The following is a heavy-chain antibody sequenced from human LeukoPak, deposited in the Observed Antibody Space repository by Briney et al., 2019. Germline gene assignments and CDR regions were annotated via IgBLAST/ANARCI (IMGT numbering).Heavy chain of an antibody. CDR3: ARYCSSTSCLKGVDY. V-gene: IGHV1-2*02. D-gene: IGHD2-2*01. J-gene: IGHJ4*02. CDR2: INPNSGGT. CDR1: GYTFTGYY. Sequence: ASVKVSCKASGYTFTGYYMHWVRQAPGQGLEWMGWINPNSGGTNYAQKFQGRVTMTRDTSIGTAYMELSRLRSDDTAVYYCARYCSSTSCLKGVDYWGQGTLVTVSS.